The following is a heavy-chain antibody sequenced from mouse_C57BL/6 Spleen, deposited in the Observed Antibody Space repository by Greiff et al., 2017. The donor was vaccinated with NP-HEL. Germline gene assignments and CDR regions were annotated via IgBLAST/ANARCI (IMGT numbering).Heavy chain of an antibody. V-gene: IGHV5-6*01. J-gene: IGHJ2*01. Sequence: EVKLMESGGDLVKPGGSLKLSCAASGFTFSSYGMSWVRQTPDKRLEWVATISSGGSYTYYPDSVKGRFTISRDNAKNTLYLQMSSLKSEDTAMYYCASGGPFDYWGQGTTLTVSS. CDR1: GFTFSSYG. CDR2: ISSGGSYT. CDR3: ASGGPFDY.